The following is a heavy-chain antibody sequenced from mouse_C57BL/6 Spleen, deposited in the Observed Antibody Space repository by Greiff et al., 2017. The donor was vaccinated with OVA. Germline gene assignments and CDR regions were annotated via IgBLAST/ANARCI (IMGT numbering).Heavy chain of an antibody. CDR1: GYSITSGYY. CDR3: ARGWFAY. CDR2: IRYDGSN. Sequence: EVQLQESGPGLVKPSQSLSLTCSVTGYSITSGYYWNWNRQFPGNKLVWMGYIRYDGSNNYNPSLKNLIAITRDTTKHPFFLKLNSVTTEDTATYYWARGWFAYWGQGTLVTVSA. V-gene: IGHV3-6*01. J-gene: IGHJ3*01.